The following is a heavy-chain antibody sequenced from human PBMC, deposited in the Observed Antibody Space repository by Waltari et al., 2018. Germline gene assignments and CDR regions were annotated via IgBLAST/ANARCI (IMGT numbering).Heavy chain of an antibody. CDR2: IYYRGTT. CDR3: ARGESFYDYGDYGLDAFDI. V-gene: IGHV4-39*01. J-gene: IGHJ3*02. Sequence: QLQLQESGPGLVKPSETLSLTCTVSGGSISSSRYYWGWIRQPPGKGLEWIGTIYYRGTTYYNPSLKSRVTISVDTSKKQFSLKLRSVTAPDTAVYYCARGESFYDYGDYGLDAFDIWGQGTMVTVSS. CDR1: GGSISSSRYY. D-gene: IGHD4-17*01.